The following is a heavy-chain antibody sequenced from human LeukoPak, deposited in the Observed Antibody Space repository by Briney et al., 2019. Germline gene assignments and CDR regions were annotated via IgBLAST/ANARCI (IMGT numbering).Heavy chain of an antibody. CDR3: ARDLIADGYNT. J-gene: IGHJ5*02. V-gene: IGHV3-21*01. CDR2: ISSSSSYI. D-gene: IGHD5-24*01. Sequence: WGSLRLSCAASGFTFSTYSMNWVRQAPGKGLEWVSSISSSSSYIYYADSVKGRFTISRDNAKNSLYLQMNSLRAEHTAVYYCARDLIADGYNTWGQGTLVTVSS. CDR1: GFTFSTYS.